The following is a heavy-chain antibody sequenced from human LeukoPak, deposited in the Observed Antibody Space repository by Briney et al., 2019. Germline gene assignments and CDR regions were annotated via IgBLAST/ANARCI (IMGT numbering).Heavy chain of an antibody. Sequence: ASVKVSCKASGYTFTGYYMHWVRQAPGQGLEWMGWINPNSGDTNYAQKFQGRVTMTRDTSIGTVYMELSRLRSDDTAVYYCARKAVAGDFDYWGQGTLVTVSS. D-gene: IGHD6-19*01. J-gene: IGHJ4*02. V-gene: IGHV1-2*02. CDR2: INPNSGDT. CDR3: ARKAVAGDFDY. CDR1: GYTFTGYY.